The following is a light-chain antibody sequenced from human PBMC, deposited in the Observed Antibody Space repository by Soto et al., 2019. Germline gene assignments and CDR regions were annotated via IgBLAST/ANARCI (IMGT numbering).Light chain of an antibody. CDR3: KRSYSTPIS. CDR1: QSISSW. V-gene: IGKV1-5*01. CDR2: DAS. Sequence: DVELTQSPSTLSASVGDRVTITCRASQSISSWLAWYQQKPGKAPKLLIYDASSLDSGVQSRFSGSGAGTEFILTIRSLQADVVASYYCKRSYSTPISFGQGTRLEIK. J-gene: IGKJ5*01.